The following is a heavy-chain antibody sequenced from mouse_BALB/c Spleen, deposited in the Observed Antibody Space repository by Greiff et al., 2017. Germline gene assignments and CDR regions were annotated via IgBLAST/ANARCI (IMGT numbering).Heavy chain of an antibody. CDR1: GFTFTDYY. CDR3: ERDGNWFDY. Sequence: EVKLMESGGGLVQPGGSLRLSCATSGFTFTDYYMSWVRQPPGKALEWLGFIRNKANGYTTEYSASVKGRFTISRDNSQSILYLQMNTLRAEDSATYYCERDGNWFDYWGQGTLVTVSA. CDR2: IRNKANGYTT. J-gene: IGHJ3*01. V-gene: IGHV7-3*02.